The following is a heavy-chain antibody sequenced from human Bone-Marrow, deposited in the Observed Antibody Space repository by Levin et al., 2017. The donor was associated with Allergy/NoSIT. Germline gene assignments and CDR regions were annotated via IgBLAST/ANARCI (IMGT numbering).Heavy chain of an antibody. CDR1: GFTFINHW. V-gene: IGHV3-74*01. CDR2: INSRGTTA. CDR3: VRGGGAELSDAHYYGMNV. Sequence: GESLKISCAASGFTFINHWMLWVRQVPGKGLVWVSRINSRGTTAHYAGSVRGRFTISRDNAENTLYLQMNSLRVEDTAVYYCVRGGGAELSDAHYYGMNVWGQGTTVTVSS. J-gene: IGHJ6*02. D-gene: IGHD1-14*01.